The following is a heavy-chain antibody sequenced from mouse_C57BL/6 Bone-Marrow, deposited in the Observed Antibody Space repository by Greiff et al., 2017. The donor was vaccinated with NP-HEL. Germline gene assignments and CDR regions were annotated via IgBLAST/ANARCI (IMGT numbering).Heavy chain of an antibody. V-gene: IGHV1-76*01. D-gene: IGHD2-5*01. CDR3: DYYSNSPWFAY. J-gene: IGHJ3*01. Sequence: QVQLKQSGAELVRPGASVKLSCKASGYTFTDYYINWVKQRPGQGLEWIARIYPGSGNTYYNEKFKGKATLTAEKSSSTSYMQLSSLTSEDSAVYFCDYYSNSPWFAYWGQGTLVTVSA. CDR2: IYPGSGNT. CDR1: GYTFTDYY.